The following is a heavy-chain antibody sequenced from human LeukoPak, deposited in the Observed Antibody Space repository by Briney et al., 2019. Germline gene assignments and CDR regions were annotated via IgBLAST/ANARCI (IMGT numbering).Heavy chain of an antibody. J-gene: IGHJ2*01. CDR2: MNQDGSEI. Sequence: GGSLRLSCVGSGFTFSRYWLNWVHQAPGKGLEWVANMNQDGSEIYYLDSVKGRFTISRDNAKNSVYLQMNGLKAEDTAVYHCVGGLGWVFDLWGRGTLVTVSS. D-gene: IGHD6-19*01. CDR1: GFTFSRYW. CDR3: VGGLGWVFDL. V-gene: IGHV3-7*01.